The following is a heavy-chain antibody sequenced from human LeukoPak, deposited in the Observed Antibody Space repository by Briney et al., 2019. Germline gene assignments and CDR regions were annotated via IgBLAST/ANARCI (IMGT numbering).Heavy chain of an antibody. CDR3: ARMGGGSYSSWYFDY. J-gene: IGHJ4*02. Sequence: SETLSLTCAVYGGSFSGYYWSWIRQPPGKGLEWIGYIYHSGSTYYNPSLKSRVTISVDRSKNQFSLKLSSVTAADTAVYYCARMGGGSYSSWYFDYWGQGTLVTVSS. D-gene: IGHD1-26*01. V-gene: IGHV4-34*01. CDR2: IYHSGST. CDR1: GGSFSGYY.